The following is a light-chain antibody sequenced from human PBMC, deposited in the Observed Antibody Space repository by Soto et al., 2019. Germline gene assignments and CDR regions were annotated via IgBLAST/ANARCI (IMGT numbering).Light chain of an antibody. CDR3: QQRSNWPPWT. Sequence: GLTRSAAALSLSVGERVTLTCRASQSVSSYLAWYQQKPGQAPRLLIYDASTRATGIPARFSGSGSGTDFTRTISSLEPEDFAVYYCQQRSNWPPWTFGQGTKVDIK. CDR1: QSVSSY. J-gene: IGKJ1*01. CDR2: DAS. V-gene: IGKV3-11*01.